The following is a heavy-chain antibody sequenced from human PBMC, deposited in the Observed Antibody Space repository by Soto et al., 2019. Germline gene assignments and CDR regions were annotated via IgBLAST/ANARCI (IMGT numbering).Heavy chain of an antibody. J-gene: IGHJ6*03. CDR2: INPSGGST. Sequence: QVHLVQSGAEVKKPGASVTVSCKASGYTFTSYYIHWVRQAPGQRLEWMGIINPSGGSTSYAQKFQGRVTMTRDTSTSTVYMEVSGLRSEDTAVYYCARDQEPSTLYYDYYYMDVWGKGTTVTVSS. CDR1: GYTFTSYY. CDR3: ARDQEPSTLYYDYYYMDV. V-gene: IGHV1-46*03.